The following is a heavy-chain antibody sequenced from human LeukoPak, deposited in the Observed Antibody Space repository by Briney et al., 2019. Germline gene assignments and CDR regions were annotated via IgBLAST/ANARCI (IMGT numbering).Heavy chain of an antibody. CDR2: IIQDESVK. CDR1: GFTFTNYW. D-gene: IGHD5/OR15-5a*01. Sequence: GGSLRLSCAASGFTFTNYWMTWVRQAPGKGLEFVANIIQDESVKNYVDSVKGRFTISRDNAENSLHLQMNSLRVEDTAVYYCARDPGSSAFDYWGQGTLVTVSS. CDR3: ARDPGSSAFDY. V-gene: IGHV3-7*01. J-gene: IGHJ4*02.